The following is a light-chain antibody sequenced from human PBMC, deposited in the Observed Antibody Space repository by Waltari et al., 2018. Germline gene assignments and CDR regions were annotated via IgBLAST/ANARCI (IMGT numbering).Light chain of an antibody. Sequence: DIQMTQSPSSMSASVGDTVSITCRASQSLSGWLDWYQQKPGKAPKLLIYKTSNLQSGVSSRFSGSGSGTEFTLIIRSLQPEDFATYYCLHYIRSPLTFGGWTKVHLK. J-gene: IGKJ4*01. V-gene: IGKV1-5*03. CDR2: KTS. CDR3: LHYIRSPLT. CDR1: QSLSGW.